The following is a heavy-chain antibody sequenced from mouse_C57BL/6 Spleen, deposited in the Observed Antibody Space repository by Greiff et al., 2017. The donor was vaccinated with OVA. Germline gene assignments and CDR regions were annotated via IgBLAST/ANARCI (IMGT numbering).Heavy chain of an antibody. D-gene: IGHD1-1*01. CDR1: GYTFTDYN. V-gene: IGHV1-18*01. Sequence: VQLQQSGPELVKPGASVKIPCKASGYTFTDYNMDWVKQSHGKSLEWIGDINPNNGGTIYNQKFKGKATLTVDKSSSTAYMELRSLTSEDTAVYYCARVNHYYGSSYWYFDVWGTGTTVTVSS. CDR2: INPNNGGT. J-gene: IGHJ1*03. CDR3: ARVNHYYGSSYWYFDV.